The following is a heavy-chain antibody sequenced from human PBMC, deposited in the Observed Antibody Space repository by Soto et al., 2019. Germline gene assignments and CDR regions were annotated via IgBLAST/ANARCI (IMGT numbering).Heavy chain of an antibody. CDR1: GGSISSSSYY. CDR2: IYYSGST. CDR3: ASGVVTLDY. D-gene: IGHD2-21*02. Sequence: SETLSLTCTVSGGSISSSSYYWGWIRQPPGKGLEWIGSIYYSGSTYYNPSLKSRVTISVDTSKNQFSLKLSSVTAADTAVYYCASGVVTLDYWGQGTLVTVSS. J-gene: IGHJ4*02. V-gene: IGHV4-39*01.